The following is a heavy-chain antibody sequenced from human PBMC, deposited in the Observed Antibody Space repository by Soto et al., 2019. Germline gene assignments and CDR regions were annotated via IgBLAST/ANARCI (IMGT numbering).Heavy chain of an antibody. CDR2: IYYSGST. D-gene: IGHD4-17*01. CDR1: GGSISGYY. CDR3: ARRYGANFDY. V-gene: IGHV4-59*08. Sequence: SETLSLTCTVSGGSISGYYLSWIRQPPGKGLEWIGYIYYSGSTNYNPSLKSRVTISVDTSKNQFSLKLSSVTAADTAVYYCARRYGANFDYWGQGTLVTVSS. J-gene: IGHJ4*02.